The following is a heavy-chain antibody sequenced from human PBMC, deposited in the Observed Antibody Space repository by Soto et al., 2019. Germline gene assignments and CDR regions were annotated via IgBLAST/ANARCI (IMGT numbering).Heavy chain of an antibody. CDR2: IIPIFGTA. CDR1: GGTFSSYA. Sequence: QVQLVQSGAEVKKPGSSVKVSCKASGGTFSSYAISWVRQAPGQGLEWMGGIIPIFGTANYAQKFQGGVTITADEATSTAYMELSSLRSEDTAVYYCARGKGDYGSGSYYYYYYYGMDVWGQGTTVTVSS. CDR3: ARGKGDYGSGSYYYYYYYGMDV. V-gene: IGHV1-69*01. J-gene: IGHJ6*02. D-gene: IGHD3-10*01.